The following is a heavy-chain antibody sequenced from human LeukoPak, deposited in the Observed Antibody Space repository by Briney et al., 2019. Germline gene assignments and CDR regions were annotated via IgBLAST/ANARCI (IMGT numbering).Heavy chain of an antibody. CDR1: GFRFSSYG. CDR2: ISYDGSNK. Sequence: PGGSLRLSCAASGFRFSSYGMHWVRQAPGKGLEWVAVISYDGSNKYYADSVKGRFTISRDNSKNTLYLQMNSLRAEDTAVYYCARDSVYCSSTSCFYFDYWGQGTLVTVSS. V-gene: IGHV3-30*03. J-gene: IGHJ4*02. D-gene: IGHD2-2*01. CDR3: ARDSVYCSSTSCFYFDY.